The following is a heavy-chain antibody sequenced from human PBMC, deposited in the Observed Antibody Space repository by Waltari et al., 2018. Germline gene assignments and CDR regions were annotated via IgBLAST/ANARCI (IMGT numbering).Heavy chain of an antibody. V-gene: IGHV1-2*06. D-gene: IGHD2-15*01. J-gene: IGHJ3*02. CDR3: ARVSPKTPQGAFDI. Sequence: QVQLVQSGAEVKKPGASVKVSCKASGYTFTGYYMHWVRRAPGQGLEWMGRINPNSGGTNYAQKFQGRVTMTRDTSISTAYMELSRLRSDDTAVYYCARVSPKTPQGAFDIWGQGTMVTVSS. CDR2: INPNSGGT. CDR1: GYTFTGYY.